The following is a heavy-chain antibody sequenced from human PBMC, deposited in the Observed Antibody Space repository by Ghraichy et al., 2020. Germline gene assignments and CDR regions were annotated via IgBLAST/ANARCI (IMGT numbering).Heavy chain of an antibody. CDR1: GFTFSDYA. D-gene: IGHD1-26*01. V-gene: IGHV3-23*01. J-gene: IGHJ6*02. CDR2: IRDSGEYT. CDR3: ARVATRQTLRGDYYYYYGMDV. Sequence: LSLTCAASGFTFSDYAMSWVRQAPGKGLEWVSAIRDSGEYTYYADSVKGRFTVSRDNSKNTLYLQMNSLRAEDTAVYFCARVATRQTLRGDYYYYYGMDVWGQGTTVTVSS.